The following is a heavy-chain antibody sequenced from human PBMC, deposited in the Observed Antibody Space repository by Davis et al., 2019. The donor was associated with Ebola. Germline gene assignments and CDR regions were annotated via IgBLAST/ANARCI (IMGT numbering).Heavy chain of an antibody. Sequence: AASVKVSCKASGYTFTTYYIHWVRQAPGQGSEWMGWISAYHGNTNYATNLQGRVTMTTDTSTSTAYMELRSLRSDDTAVYYCARDLVQGGHYSSSGYYSSYGMDVWGQGTTVTVSS. D-gene: IGHD3-22*01. CDR3: ARDLVQGGHYSSSGYYSSYGMDV. CDR1: GYTFTTYY. CDR2: ISAYHGNT. J-gene: IGHJ6*02. V-gene: IGHV1-18*04.